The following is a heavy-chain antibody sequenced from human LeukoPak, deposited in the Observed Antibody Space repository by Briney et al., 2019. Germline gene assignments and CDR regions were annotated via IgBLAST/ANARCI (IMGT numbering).Heavy chain of an antibody. J-gene: IGHJ4*02. CDR3: AREHKITIFGVVIIRVGGYYFDY. D-gene: IGHD3-3*01. Sequence: SETLSLTYTVSGYSISSGYYWGWIRQPPGKGLEWIGSIYHSGSTYYNPSLKSRVTISVDTSKNQFSLKLSSVTAADTAVYYCAREHKITIFGVVIIRVGGYYFDYWGQGTLVTVSS. CDR2: IYHSGST. CDR1: GYSISSGYY. V-gene: IGHV4-38-2*02.